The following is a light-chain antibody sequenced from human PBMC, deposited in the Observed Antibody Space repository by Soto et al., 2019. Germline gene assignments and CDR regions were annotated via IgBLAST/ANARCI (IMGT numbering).Light chain of an antibody. Sequence: DIQMTQSPSTLSASVGDRVTITCRASQSFSTWLAWYQQKPGKAPKLLIYKTSTLESGVPSRFSGTGSGTEFTLTINSLQPDDFATYYCLQYTNDWTFGQGTKVDIK. J-gene: IGKJ1*01. CDR2: KTS. V-gene: IGKV1-5*03. CDR3: LQYTNDWT. CDR1: QSFSTW.